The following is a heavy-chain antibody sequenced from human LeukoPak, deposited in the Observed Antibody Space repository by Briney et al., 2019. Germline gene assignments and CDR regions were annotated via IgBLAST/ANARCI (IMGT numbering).Heavy chain of an antibody. J-gene: IGHJ4*02. V-gene: IGHV3-23*01. CDR2: ISGSGGST. CDR3: AKGNRIAVAGSYSDY. CDR1: GFTFSLYA. Sequence: GGSLRLSCAAPGFTFSLYAMSWVRQAPGKGLEWVSAISGSGGSTYYANSVKGRFTISRDNSKNTLNLQMNSLRADDTAIYYCAKGNRIAVAGSYSDYWGQGTLVTASA. D-gene: IGHD6-19*01.